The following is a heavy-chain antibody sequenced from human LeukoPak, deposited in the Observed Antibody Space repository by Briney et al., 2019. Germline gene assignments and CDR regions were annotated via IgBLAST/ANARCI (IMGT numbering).Heavy chain of an antibody. J-gene: IGHJ6*02. CDR2: ISTSGDTI. V-gene: IGHV3-48*03. Sequence: GGSLRLSCAVSGFTVSSYEMHWVRQAPGKGLQWISYISTSGDTIYYADSVKGQFTISRDNAKNSLYLQMNSLRDEDTAVYYCARVLLWFGEFGGYLGLDYYGMDVWGQGTTVTVSS. CDR1: GFTVSSYE. CDR3: ARVLLWFGEFGGYLGLDYYGMDV. D-gene: IGHD3-10*01.